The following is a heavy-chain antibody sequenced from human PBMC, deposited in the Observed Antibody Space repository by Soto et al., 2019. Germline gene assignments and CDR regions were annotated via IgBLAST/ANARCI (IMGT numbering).Heavy chain of an antibody. Sequence: QVQLVQSGAEVKKPGSSVKVSCKASGGTFNNSAISWVLQAPGQGLEWMGGIIPIIGTADYAHKFQGRLAISADESTGTTFMELSSLRSEDTALYYCARGGVDVVATSAFDYWGQGTLVTVSS. V-gene: IGHV1-69*01. CDR2: IIPIIGTA. D-gene: IGHD5-12*01. CDR3: ARGGVDVVATSAFDY. J-gene: IGHJ4*02. CDR1: GGTFNNSA.